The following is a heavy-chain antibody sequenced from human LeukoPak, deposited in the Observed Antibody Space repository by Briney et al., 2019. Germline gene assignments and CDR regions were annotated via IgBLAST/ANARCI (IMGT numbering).Heavy chain of an antibody. D-gene: IGHD3-3*01. CDR2: ITPIFGTA. V-gene: IGHV1-69*05. CDR1: GYTFSSYA. J-gene: IGHJ3*02. Sequence: SVKVSCKASGYTFSSYAISWVRQAPGQGLEWMGGITPIFGTAKYAQKVQGRVTMSTDESTSTAYMELSSLRSEDTAVYYCAREGGITVFGVAQPGGAFDIWGQGTMDTVSS. CDR3: AREGGITVFGVAQPGGAFDI.